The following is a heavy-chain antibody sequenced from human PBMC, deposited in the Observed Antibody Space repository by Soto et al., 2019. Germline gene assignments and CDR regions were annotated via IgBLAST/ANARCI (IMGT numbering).Heavy chain of an antibody. V-gene: IGHV1-18*01. J-gene: IGHJ4*02. D-gene: IGHD4-17*01. CDR3: ARDPHGVDGGPPGD. CDR2: ISAYNGNT. CDR1: GYTFTSYG. Sequence: QVQLVQSGAEVKKPGASVKVSCKASGYTFTSYGISWVRQAPGQGLEWMGWISAYNGNTNYAQKLQGRVTMTTDTXXSPAYMELRSLRSDDTAVYYCARDPHGVDGGPPGDWGQGTLVTVSS.